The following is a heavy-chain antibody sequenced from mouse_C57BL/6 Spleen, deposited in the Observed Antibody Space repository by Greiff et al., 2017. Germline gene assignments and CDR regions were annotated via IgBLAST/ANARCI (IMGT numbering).Heavy chain of an antibody. CDR3: TTGYYYGSSLDY. D-gene: IGHD1-1*01. Sequence: EVQLQQSGAELVRPGASVKLSCTASGFNIKDDYMHWVKQRPEQGLEWIGWIDPENGDTEYASKFQGKATITADTSSNPAYLQLSSLTSEDTAVSYCTTGYYYGSSLDYWGHGTTLTVSS. J-gene: IGHJ2*01. V-gene: IGHV14-4*01. CDR1: GFNIKDDY. CDR2: IDPENGDT.